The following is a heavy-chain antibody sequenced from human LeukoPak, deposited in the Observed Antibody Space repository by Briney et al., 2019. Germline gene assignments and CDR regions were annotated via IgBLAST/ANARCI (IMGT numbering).Heavy chain of an antibody. V-gene: IGHV3-9*01. CDR3: AKDTTGWSEYMDV. D-gene: IGHD1-1*01. CDR1: GFTFDDYA. CDR2: ISWNSGSI. J-gene: IGHJ6*03. Sequence: GGSLRLSCAASGFTFDDYAMHWVRQAPGKGVEWVSGISWNSGSIGYADSVKGRFTISRDNAKNSLYLQMNSLGAEDTALYYCAKDTTGWSEYMDVWGKGTTVTISS.